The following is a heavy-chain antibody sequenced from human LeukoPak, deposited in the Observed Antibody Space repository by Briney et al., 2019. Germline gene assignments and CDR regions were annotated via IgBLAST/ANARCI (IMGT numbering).Heavy chain of an antibody. D-gene: IGHD3-10*01. CDR3: ARRSLREAYNRFDP. CDR2: MSHSGSA. J-gene: IGHJ5*02. Sequence: SETLSLTCTVSGGSVTTSSYYWGWIRQPPGRGLEWIGSMSHSGSAFYNPSLKSRVSISVDTSKNQFSLRVTSVTAADTALYYCARRSLREAYNRFDPWGQGTLVTVSS. CDR1: GGSVTTSSYY. V-gene: IGHV4-39*01.